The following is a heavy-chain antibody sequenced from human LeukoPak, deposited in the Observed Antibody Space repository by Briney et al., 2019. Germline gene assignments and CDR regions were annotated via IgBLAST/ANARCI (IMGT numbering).Heavy chain of an antibody. D-gene: IGHD5-12*01. V-gene: IGHV3-30-3*01. J-gene: IGHJ4*02. CDR2: ISYDGSKK. Sequence: PGGSLRLSCAASGFTFSSYAMSWVRQAPGKGLEWVAVISYDGSKKYYADSVKGRFTISRDNSKNTLYLQMNSLRAEDTAVYYCARAGSGEYGGYSHFDYWGQGTLVTVSS. CDR1: GFTFSSYA. CDR3: ARAGSGEYGGYSHFDY.